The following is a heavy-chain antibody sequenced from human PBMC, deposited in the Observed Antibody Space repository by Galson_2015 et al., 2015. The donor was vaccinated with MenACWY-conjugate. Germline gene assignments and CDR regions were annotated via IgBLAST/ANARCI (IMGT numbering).Heavy chain of an antibody. CDR3: AREGSSRYHSDYFCCAS. D-gene: IGHD3-22*01. Sequence: CAISGDSVSSNSAAWNWIRQSPSRGFEWLGRTYYRSQWHYDYAVSVKGRMTISPDTSKNEISLQLHSVTPEDTAVYYCAREGSSRYHSDYFCCASWGQGTLVTVSS. CDR1: GDSVSSNSAA. CDR2: TYYRSQWHY. J-gene: IGHJ5*02. V-gene: IGHV6-1*01.